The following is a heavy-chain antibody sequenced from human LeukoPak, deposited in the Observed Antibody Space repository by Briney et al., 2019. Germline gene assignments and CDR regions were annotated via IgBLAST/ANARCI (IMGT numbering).Heavy chain of an antibody. V-gene: IGHV4-59*01. CDR1: GGSISSYY. Sequence: SETLSLTCTVSGGSISSYYWSWIRQPPGKGLEWIGYIYYSGSTNYNPSLKSRVTISVDTSKNQFSLKLSSATAADTAVYYCARQNAVAPDDFWSGYLDYWGQGTLVTVSS. CDR2: IYYSGST. D-gene: IGHD3-3*01. CDR3: ARQNAVAPDDFWSGYLDY. J-gene: IGHJ4*02.